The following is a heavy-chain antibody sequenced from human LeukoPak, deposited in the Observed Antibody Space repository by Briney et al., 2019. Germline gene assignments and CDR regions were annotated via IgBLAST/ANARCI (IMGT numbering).Heavy chain of an antibody. CDR2: IYSRGGT. CDR3: ARLRAYTTTHQYFLDY. CDR1: GGSMSPYY. V-gene: IGHV4-4*09. J-gene: IGHJ4*02. D-gene: IGHD3-16*01. Sequence: SETLSLTCTVSGGSMSPYYWTWIRQPPGRGLEWIGYIYSRGGTDYSPSLKNRVTISLDTSKNQFSLRLSSVTAADAAMYYCARLRAYTTTHQYFLDYWGQGALITVSS.